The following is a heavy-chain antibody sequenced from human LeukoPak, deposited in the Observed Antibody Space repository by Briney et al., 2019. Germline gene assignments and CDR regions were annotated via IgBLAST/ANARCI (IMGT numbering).Heavy chain of an antibody. CDR1: GGSISSYY. J-gene: IGHJ4*02. V-gene: IGHV4-4*07. CDR2: IYTSGST. CDR3: AYMKGSSWYYFDY. D-gene: IGHD6-13*01. Sequence: SETLSLTCTVSGGSISSYYWSWIRQPAGKGLEWIGRIYTSGSTDYNPSLKSRVTISVDKSKNQFSLKLSSVTAADTAVYYCAYMKGSSWYYFDYWGQGTTVTVSS.